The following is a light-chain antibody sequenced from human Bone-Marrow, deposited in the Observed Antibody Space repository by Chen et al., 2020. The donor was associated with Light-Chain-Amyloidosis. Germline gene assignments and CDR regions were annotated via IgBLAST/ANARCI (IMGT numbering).Light chain of an antibody. CDR1: DLPTKY. J-gene: IGLJ2*01. CDR2: RDT. Sequence: SYELTQPPSVSVSPCQTAMITCSGDDLPTKYAYWYQQKPGQAPVLVIHRDTERPSGISERFSGSSSGTTATLTISGVQAEDEADYHCQSADSSGTYEVIFGGGTKLTVL. CDR3: QSADSSGTYEVI. V-gene: IGLV3-25*03.